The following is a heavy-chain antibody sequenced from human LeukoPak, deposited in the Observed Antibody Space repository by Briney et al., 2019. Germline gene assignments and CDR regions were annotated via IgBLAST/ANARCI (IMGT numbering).Heavy chain of an antibody. D-gene: IGHD3-22*01. CDR2: IYYSGST. V-gene: IGHV4-59*08. CDR1: GGSISSYY. Sequence: SETLSLTCTVSGGSISSYYWSWIRQPPGKGLEWIGYIYYSGSTNYNPSLKSRVTISVDTSKNQFSLKLSSVTAADTAVYYCARAGKWLPNHYYYYYYMDVWGKGTTVTVSS. J-gene: IGHJ6*03. CDR3: ARAGKWLPNHYYYYYYMDV.